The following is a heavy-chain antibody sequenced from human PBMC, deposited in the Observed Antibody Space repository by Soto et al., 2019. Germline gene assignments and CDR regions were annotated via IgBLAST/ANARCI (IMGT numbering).Heavy chain of an antibody. CDR1: GGSVSSGSYY. J-gene: IGHJ4*02. CDR3: ARVPSIAVAGNNFDY. D-gene: IGHD6-19*01. Sequence: ETLSLTCTVSGGSVSSGSYYWSWIRQPPGKGLEWIGYIYYSGSTNYNPSLKSRVTISVDTSKNQFSLKLSSVTAADTAVYYCARVPSIAVAGNNFDYWGQGSLVTVSS. CDR2: IYYSGST. V-gene: IGHV4-61*01.